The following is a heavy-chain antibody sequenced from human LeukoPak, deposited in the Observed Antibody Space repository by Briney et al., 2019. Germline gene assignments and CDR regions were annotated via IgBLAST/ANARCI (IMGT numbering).Heavy chain of an antibody. V-gene: IGHV4-61*02. CDR1: GGSISSSNYY. CDR3: ARLGSSRYCSSTSCSKDY. Sequence: SETLSLTCTVSGGSISSSNYYWSWIRQPAGKGLEWIGRIYTSGSTNYNPSLKSRVTVSVGTSKNQFSLQLSSVTAADTAVYYCARLGSSRYCSSTSCSKDYWGRGTLVTVSS. CDR2: IYTSGST. D-gene: IGHD2-2*01. J-gene: IGHJ4*02.